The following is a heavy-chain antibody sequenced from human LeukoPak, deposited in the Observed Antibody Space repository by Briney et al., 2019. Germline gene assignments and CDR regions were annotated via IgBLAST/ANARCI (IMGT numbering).Heavy chain of an antibody. CDR1: GFTFSCYS. Sequence: HPGGSLRLSCAASGFTFSCYSMNWVRQAPGKGLEWVSSISSSSRYIYYADSVKGRFTISRDNAKNSLYLQMNSVRAEDAAVYYCARDRRELSFYFDYWGQGTLVTVSS. CDR2: ISSSSRYI. CDR3: ARDRRELSFYFDY. D-gene: IGHD1-26*01. J-gene: IGHJ4*02. V-gene: IGHV3-21*01.